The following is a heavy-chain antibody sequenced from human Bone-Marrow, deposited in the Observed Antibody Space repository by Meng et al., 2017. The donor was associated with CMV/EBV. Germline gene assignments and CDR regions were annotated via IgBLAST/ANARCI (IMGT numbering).Heavy chain of an antibody. D-gene: IGHD3-22*01. J-gene: IGHJ4*02. Sequence: GGSLRLSCAASGFTFSNAWMSWVRQAPGKGLEWVGRIKSKTDGGTTDYAAPVKGRFTISRDDSKNTLYLQMNSLKTEDTAVYYCTTEPRLEYYYDSSGFDYWGQETLVTVSS. CDR2: IKSKTDGGTT. CDR3: TTEPRLEYYYDSSGFDY. CDR1: GFTFSNAW. V-gene: IGHV3-15*01.